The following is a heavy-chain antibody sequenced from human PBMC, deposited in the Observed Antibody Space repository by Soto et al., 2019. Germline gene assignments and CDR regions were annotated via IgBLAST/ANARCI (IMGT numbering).Heavy chain of an antibody. D-gene: IGHD1-26*01. Sequence: PSQTLSLTCAISGDSVSSNSAAWNWIRQSPSRGLEWLGRTYYRSKWYNDYAVSVKSRITINPDTSKNQFSLQLNSVTPEDTAVYYCAREAGRLIVGATIVDYWGQGTLVTVSS. CDR1: GDSVSSNSAA. CDR2: TYYRSKWYN. V-gene: IGHV6-1*01. CDR3: AREAGRLIVGATIVDY. J-gene: IGHJ4*02.